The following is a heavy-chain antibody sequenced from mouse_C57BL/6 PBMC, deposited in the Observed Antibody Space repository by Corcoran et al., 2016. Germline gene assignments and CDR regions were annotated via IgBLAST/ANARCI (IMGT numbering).Heavy chain of an antibody. Sequence: EVQLQQSGAELVRPGASVKLSGTASGFNIKDYYMHWVKQRTEQGLEWIGRIDPEDGDTEYAPKFQGKATMTADTSSNTAYLQLSSLTSEDTAVYYCTFYGNDWDFDVWGTGTTVTVSS. V-gene: IGHV14-1*01. J-gene: IGHJ1*03. CDR3: TFYGNDWDFDV. CDR2: IDPEDGDT. D-gene: IGHD2-1*01. CDR1: GFNIKDYY.